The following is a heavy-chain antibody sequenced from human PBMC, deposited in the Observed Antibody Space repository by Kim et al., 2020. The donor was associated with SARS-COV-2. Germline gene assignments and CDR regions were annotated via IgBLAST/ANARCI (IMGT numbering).Heavy chain of an antibody. CDR1: GFTFSDYY. CDR3: ARDRYPFGPWFYS. D-gene: IGHD3-3*01. J-gene: IGHJ5*02. V-gene: IGHV3-11*05. CDR2: ISSSSSYT. Sequence: GGSLRLSCAASGFTFSDYYMNWVRQAPGKGLEWVSSISSSSSYTNYADSVKGRFTISRDNAKNSLYLQMKSLRAEDTAADYCARDRYPFGPWFYSWAQG.